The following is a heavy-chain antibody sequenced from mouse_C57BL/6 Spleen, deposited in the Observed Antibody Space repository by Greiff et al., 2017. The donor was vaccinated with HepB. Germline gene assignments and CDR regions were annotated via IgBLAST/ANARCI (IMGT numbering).Heavy chain of an antibody. V-gene: IGHV1-55*01. Sequence: QVQLQQPGAELVKPGASVKMSCKASGYTFTSYWITWVKQRPGQGLEWIGDIYPGSGSTNYNEKFKSKATLTVDTSSSTAYMQLSSLTSEDSAVYYCARSHYDYDGPFAYWGQGTLATVSA. CDR3: ARSHYDYDGPFAY. CDR2: IYPGSGST. CDR1: GYTFTSYW. D-gene: IGHD2-4*01. J-gene: IGHJ3*01.